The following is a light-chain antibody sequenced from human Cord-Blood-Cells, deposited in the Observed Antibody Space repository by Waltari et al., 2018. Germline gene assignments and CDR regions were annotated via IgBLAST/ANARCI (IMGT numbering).Light chain of an antibody. V-gene: IGKV3-20*01. J-gene: IGKJ2*01. CDR3: QQYGSSRGYT. CDR2: GAS. CDR1: QSVSSSY. Sequence: EVVLTPSPGTLSSSPGERSTLSCRASQSVSSSYLAWYQQKPGQAPRPLIYGASSRATGIPDRCSGSGSGTDFTLTISRLEPEDFAVYYCQQYGSSRGYTFGQGTKLEIK.